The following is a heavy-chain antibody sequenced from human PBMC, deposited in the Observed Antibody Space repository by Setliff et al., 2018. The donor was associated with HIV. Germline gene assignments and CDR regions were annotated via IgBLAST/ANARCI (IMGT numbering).Heavy chain of an antibody. J-gene: IGHJ6*03. V-gene: IGHV4-61*02. D-gene: IGHD6-13*01. Sequence: PSETLSLTCTVSGDSISSGSNYWSWIRQPAGKGLEWIGRISSGPRYNPSLENRVTISVDTSKSQFFLMLSSVTAADTAVYYCARHMDPPGSSWIYYYSYMDVWGKGTTVTVSS. CDR2: ISSGP. CDR3: ARHMDPPGSSWIYYYSYMDV. CDR1: GDSISSGSNY.